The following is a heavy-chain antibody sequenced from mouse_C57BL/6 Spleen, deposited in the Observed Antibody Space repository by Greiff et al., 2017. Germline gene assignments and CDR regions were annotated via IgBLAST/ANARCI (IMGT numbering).Heavy chain of an antibody. Sequence: QVQLKESGAELVKPGASVKISCKASGYAFSSYWMNWVKQRPGKGLEWIGQSYPGDGDTNYNGKFKGKAILTADKSSSTAYMQLSSLTSEDSAVYFCARRGYYGNYDYFDDWGKGTTLTVSS. V-gene: IGHV1-80*01. J-gene: IGHJ2*01. CDR3: ARRGYYGNYDYFDD. CDR1: GYAFSSYW. D-gene: IGHD2-1*01. CDR2: SYPGDGDT.